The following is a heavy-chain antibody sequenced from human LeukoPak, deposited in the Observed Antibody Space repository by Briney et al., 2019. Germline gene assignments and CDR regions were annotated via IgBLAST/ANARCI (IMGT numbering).Heavy chain of an antibody. CDR2: IYYSGST. D-gene: IGHD5-18*01. V-gene: IGHV4-59*01. CDR1: GGSINSYY. J-gene: IGHJ4*02. Sequence: KPSETLSLTCTVSGGSINSYYWSWIRQPPGKGLEWIGYIYYSGSTNYNPSLKSRVTIAVDTSKNQFSLRLTSVTAADTAVYYCAREVAGIQLFDYWGQGTLVTVSS. CDR3: AREVAGIQLFDY.